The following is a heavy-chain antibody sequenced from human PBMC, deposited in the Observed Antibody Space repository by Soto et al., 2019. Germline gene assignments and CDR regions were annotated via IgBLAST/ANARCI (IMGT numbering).Heavy chain of an antibody. V-gene: IGHV4-31*03. CDR2: IYHSGRT. Sequence: SATLSLTRTVSCDSLTNGTYYWTWIRQHPGKGLEWIGYIYHSGRTNYNPSLKSRISMSVDTSENQFSLKLSSVTAADTAVYFCAREDRPGISYFDLWGQGTLVTVSS. D-gene: IGHD2-2*01. CDR3: AREDRPGISYFDL. CDR1: CDSLTNGTYY. J-gene: IGHJ4*02.